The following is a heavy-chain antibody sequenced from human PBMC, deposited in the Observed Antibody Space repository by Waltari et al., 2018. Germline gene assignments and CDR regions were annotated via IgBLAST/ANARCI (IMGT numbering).Heavy chain of an antibody. D-gene: IGHD1-26*01. J-gene: IGHJ6*03. Sequence: QVQLVQSGAEVKKPGSSVKVSCKASGGTFSSYAISWVRQAPGQGLEWMGGIIPILGIANYAQKFQGRVTITADESTSTAYMELSSLRSEDTAVYYCAREGVGATPTYYYYYMDVWGKGTTVTVSS. CDR1: GGTFSSYA. V-gene: IGHV1-69*04. CDR2: IIPILGIA. CDR3: AREGVGATPTYYYYYMDV.